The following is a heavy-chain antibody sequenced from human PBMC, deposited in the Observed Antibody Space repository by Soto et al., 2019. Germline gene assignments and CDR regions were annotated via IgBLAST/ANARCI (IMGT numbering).Heavy chain of an antibody. CDR1: GFTFSSYS. J-gene: IGHJ2*01. CDR3: ARDIVGDTNMADYWYFDL. CDR2: IDSSSSYR. Sequence: EVQVVESGGGLVKPGGSLRLSCAASGFTFSSYSMNWVRQAPGKGLEWVSFIDSSSSYRYYADSVKGRFTVSRDNAKNSLYLQMNSLRAGDTAVYYCARDIVGDTNMADYWYFDLWGRGTLVTVSS. D-gene: IGHD5-18*01. V-gene: IGHV3-21*01.